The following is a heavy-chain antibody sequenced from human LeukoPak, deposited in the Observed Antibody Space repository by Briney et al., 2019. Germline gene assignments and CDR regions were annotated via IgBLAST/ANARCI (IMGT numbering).Heavy chain of an antibody. V-gene: IGHV4-4*02. CDR2: IYHSGST. CDR1: GGSISSSNW. Sequence: SETLSPTCAVSGGSISSSNWWSWVRQPPGQGLEWIGEIYHSGSTYYNTSLKSRVTISVDTSKNQFSLKLSSVTAADTAGYYCARGRHDYVWGSYRHLDYWGQGTLVTVSS. D-gene: IGHD3-16*02. J-gene: IGHJ4*02. CDR3: ARGRHDYVWGSYRHLDY.